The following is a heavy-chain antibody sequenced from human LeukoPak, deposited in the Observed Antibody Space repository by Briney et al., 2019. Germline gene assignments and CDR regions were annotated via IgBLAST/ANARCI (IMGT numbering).Heavy chain of an antibody. CDR1: GGSISRYY. V-gene: IGHV4-59*01. D-gene: IGHD2-15*01. CDR3: ARGPRGGSCYD. CDR2: IYYSGST. Sequence: SETLSLTCTVSGGSISRYYWSWIRQPPGKGLEWIGYIYYSGSTNYNPSLKSRVTISVDTSKNQFSLKLSSVTAADTAVYYCARGPRGGSCYDWGQGTLVTVSS. J-gene: IGHJ4*02.